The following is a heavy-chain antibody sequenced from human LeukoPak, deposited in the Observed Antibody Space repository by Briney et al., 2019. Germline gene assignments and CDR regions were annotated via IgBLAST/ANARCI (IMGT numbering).Heavy chain of an antibody. J-gene: IGHJ1*01. CDR2: ISYSGDT. V-gene: IGHV4-59*02. CDR3: ARGSGWYLH. Sequence: SETLSLTCSVSGVSVGSNYWSWVRQPPGKGLEWIGYISYSGDTKYNPSLKSRLSMSVDTSKNQCSLMLTSVTAADTAVYYCARGSGWYLHWGQGTLVTVSS. D-gene: IGHD6-19*01. CDR1: GVSVGSNY.